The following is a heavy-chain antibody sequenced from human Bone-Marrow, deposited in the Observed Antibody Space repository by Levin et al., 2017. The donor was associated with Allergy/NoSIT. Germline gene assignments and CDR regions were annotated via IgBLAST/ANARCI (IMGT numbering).Heavy chain of an antibody. J-gene: IGHJ3*02. Sequence: GGSLRLSCKASGYTFTSYGISWVRQAPGQGLEWMGWISAYNGNTNYAQKLQGRVTMTTDTSTSTAYMELRSLRSDDTAVYYCARDNSLWFGLDAFDIWGQGTMVTVSS. V-gene: IGHV1-18*01. CDR2: ISAYNGNT. CDR1: GYTFTSYG. D-gene: IGHD3-10*01. CDR3: ARDNSLWFGLDAFDI.